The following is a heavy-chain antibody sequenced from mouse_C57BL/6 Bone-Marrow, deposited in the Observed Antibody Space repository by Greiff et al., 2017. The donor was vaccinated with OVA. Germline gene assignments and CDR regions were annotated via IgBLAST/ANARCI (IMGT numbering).Heavy chain of an antibody. V-gene: IGHV8-12*01. D-gene: IGHD1-1*01. CDR3: AGRESYGTRGYYAMDY. J-gene: IGHJ4*01. CDR1: GFSLNTSNMG. CDR2: IYWDDDK. Sequence: VMLVESGPGILQSSQTLSLTCSFSGFSLNTSNMGVSWIRQPSGQGLEWLAHIYWDDDKRYNPSLKSRHTIPKHTSRNQVFLKITSVDTADTATYYCAGRESYGTRGYYAMDYWGQGTSVTVSS.